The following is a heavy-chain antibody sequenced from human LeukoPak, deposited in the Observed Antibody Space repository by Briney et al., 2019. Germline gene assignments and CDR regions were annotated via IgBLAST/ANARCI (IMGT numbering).Heavy chain of an antibody. CDR3: ATDGGYAAAGKENWFDP. J-gene: IGHJ5*02. Sequence: ASVKVSCKVSGYSVTGLSMHWVRQGPGKGLEWMGGFDPEDGETIYAQKFQGRVTMTEDTSTDTAYMELSSLRSEDTAVYYCATDGGYAAAGKENWFDPWGQGTLVTVSS. D-gene: IGHD6-13*01. V-gene: IGHV1-24*01. CDR2: FDPEDGET. CDR1: GYSVTGLS.